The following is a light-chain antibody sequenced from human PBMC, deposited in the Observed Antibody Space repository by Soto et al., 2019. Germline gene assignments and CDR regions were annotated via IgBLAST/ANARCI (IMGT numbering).Light chain of an antibody. CDR2: EVS. CDR1: SSDVGGYNY. J-gene: IGLJ3*02. V-gene: IGLV2-14*01. Sequence: SALTQPASVSGSPGQSITIYCTGTSSDVGGYNYVSWYQHHPGKAPKLIIYEVSNRPSGVSNRFSGSKSANTASLTISGLQAEDEADYYCSSYTSSSTWVFGGGTKVTVL. CDR3: SSYTSSSTWV.